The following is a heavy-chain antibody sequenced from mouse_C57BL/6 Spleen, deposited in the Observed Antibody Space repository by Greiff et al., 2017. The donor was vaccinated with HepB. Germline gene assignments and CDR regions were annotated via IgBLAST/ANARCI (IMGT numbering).Heavy chain of an antibody. CDR2: IYPGDGDT. Sequence: QVQLQQSGPELVKPGASVKISCKASGYAFSSSWMNWVKQRPGKGLEWIGRIYPGDGDTNYNGKFKGKATLTADKSSSTAYMQLSSLTSEDSAVYFWATITTVVADWYCDVWGTGTTVTVSS. D-gene: IGHD1-1*01. CDR3: ATITTVVADWYCDV. V-gene: IGHV1-82*01. J-gene: IGHJ1*03. CDR1: GYAFSSSW.